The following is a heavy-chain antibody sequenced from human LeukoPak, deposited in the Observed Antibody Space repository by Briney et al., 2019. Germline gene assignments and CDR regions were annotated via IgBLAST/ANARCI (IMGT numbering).Heavy chain of an antibody. D-gene: IGHD1-1*01. V-gene: IGHV3-48*04. CDR1: GFTLSTAS. Sequence: GGSLRLSCAASGFTLSTASMNWVRQAPGKGLEWISYIDRSSNTIYYADSVKGRFTISRDSAKNSLYLQMNSLRAEDTAVYFCADNLSRWGQGTLVTVSS. J-gene: IGHJ4*02. CDR2: IDRSSNTI. CDR3: ADNLSR.